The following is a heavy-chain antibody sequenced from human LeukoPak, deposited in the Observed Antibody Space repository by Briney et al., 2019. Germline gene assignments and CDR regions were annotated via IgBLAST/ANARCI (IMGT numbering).Heavy chain of an antibody. CDR2: IYPGDSAT. V-gene: IGHV5-51*01. Sequence: GESLKISCKGSGYSFTNYWIGWVRQMPGKGLELMGVIYPGDSATRYSPSFQGQVAISVDRSIRTAYLQWSSLKASDIAMYYCARLPYCGGDCCPNWFDTWGQGTLVTVSS. D-gene: IGHD2-21*02. CDR1: GYSFTNYW. CDR3: ARLPYCGGDCCPNWFDT. J-gene: IGHJ5*02.